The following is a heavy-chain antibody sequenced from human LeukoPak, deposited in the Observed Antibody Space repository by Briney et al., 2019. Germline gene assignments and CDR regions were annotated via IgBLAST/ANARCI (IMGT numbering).Heavy chain of an antibody. V-gene: IGHV3-30*02. CDR1: GFTFSSYG. CDR2: IRYDGSNK. D-gene: IGHD3-10*01. J-gene: IGHJ4*02. Sequence: GGSLRLSCAASGFTFSSYGMHWVRQAPGKGLEWVAFIRYDGSNKYYADSVKGRFTISRDNSKNTLYLQMNSLRAEDTAVYYCARDPGVWFGELSAYYWGQGTLVTVSS. CDR3: ARDPGVWFGELSAYY.